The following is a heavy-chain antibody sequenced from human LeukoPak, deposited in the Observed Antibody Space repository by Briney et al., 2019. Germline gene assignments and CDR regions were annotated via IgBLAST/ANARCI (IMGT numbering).Heavy chain of an antibody. D-gene: IGHD6-19*01. J-gene: IGHJ4*02. CDR2: INEGANVK. V-gene: IGHV3-7*01. Sequence: GGSLRLSCAASGFTFSAYWMTWVRQAPGKGLEWLANINEGANVKFYVDSVKGRFIISRDNTKNSLYLQMSILRAEDTALYYCARVGKNGWDFDHWGQGTLVTVSS. CDR1: GFTFSAYW. CDR3: ARVGKNGWDFDH.